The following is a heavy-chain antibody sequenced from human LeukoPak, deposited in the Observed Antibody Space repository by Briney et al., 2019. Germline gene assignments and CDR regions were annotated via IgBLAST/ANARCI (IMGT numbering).Heavy chain of an antibody. Sequence: GGSLRLSCAASGFTFSSYAMTWVRQAPGKGLEWVSSITGGGDTTYYADSVRGRFTISRDNSKNTLSVQMNGLRAADTAVYYCAKQRSEVVVAATNYWGQGTLVTVSS. D-gene: IGHD2-15*01. CDR2: ITGGGDTT. V-gene: IGHV3-23*01. CDR1: GFTFSSYA. J-gene: IGHJ4*02. CDR3: AKQRSEVVVAATNY.